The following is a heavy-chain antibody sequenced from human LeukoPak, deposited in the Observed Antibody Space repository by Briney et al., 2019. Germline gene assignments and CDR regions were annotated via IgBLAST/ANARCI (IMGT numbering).Heavy chain of an antibody. CDR3: AKDSAYDSSGYYLYYFDY. J-gene: IGHJ4*02. CDR2: ISGSGGST. Sequence: GSLRLSCAASGFTFSSYWMSWVRQAPGKGLEWVSGISGSGGSTYYADSVKGRFTISRDNSKNTVYLQMSSLRAEDTAVYYCAKDSAYDSSGYYLYYFDYWGQGTLVTVSS. CDR1: GFTFSSYW. V-gene: IGHV3-23*01. D-gene: IGHD3-22*01.